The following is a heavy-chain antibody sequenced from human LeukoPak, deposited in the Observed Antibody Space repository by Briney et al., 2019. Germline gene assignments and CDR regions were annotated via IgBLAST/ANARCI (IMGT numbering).Heavy chain of an antibody. D-gene: IGHD6-13*01. CDR1: GGSFSGYY. V-gene: IGHV4-34*01. Sequence: PSETLSLTCAVYGGSFSGYYWSWIRQPPGKGLEWVGEIKHSGSTNYNPSLKSRVTISVDTSKNQFSLKLSSVTAADTAVYYCASPAAAGNYFDYWGQGTLVTVSS. J-gene: IGHJ4*02. CDR2: IKHSGST. CDR3: ASPAAAGNYFDY.